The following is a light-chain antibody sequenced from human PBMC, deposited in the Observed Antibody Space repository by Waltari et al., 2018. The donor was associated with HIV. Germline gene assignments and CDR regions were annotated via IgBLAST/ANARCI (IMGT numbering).Light chain of an antibody. J-gene: IGKJ1*01. Sequence: EFVLTPAPATLSLSPAARATLSCRHSHIVSRGYLARYQQKPGQAPRLLIYGASSRATGIPDRFSGSGSGTDFTLTIRTVEPEDVAMYYCQQYGSSPLTFGQGTKVEIK. V-gene: IGKV3-20*01. CDR3: QQYGSSPLT. CDR2: GAS. CDR1: HIVSRGY.